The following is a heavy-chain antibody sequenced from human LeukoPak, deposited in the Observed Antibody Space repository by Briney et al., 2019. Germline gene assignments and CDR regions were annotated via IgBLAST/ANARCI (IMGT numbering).Heavy chain of an antibody. V-gene: IGHV1-2*02. D-gene: IGHD2-15*01. CDR3: ARPYCGGGSCHDYFDY. J-gene: IGHJ4*02. Sequence: ASVKVSCKASGYTFTGYYMHWVRQAPGQGLEWMGWINPNSGGTNYAQKFQGRVTMTRDASISTAYMELSRLRSDDTAVYYCARPYCGGGSCHDYFDYWGRGTLVTVSS. CDR1: GYTFTGYY. CDR2: INPNSGGT.